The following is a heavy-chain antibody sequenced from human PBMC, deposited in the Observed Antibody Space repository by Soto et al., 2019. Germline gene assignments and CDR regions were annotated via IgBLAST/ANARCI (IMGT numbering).Heavy chain of an antibody. Sequence: SETLSLTCTVSGGSVSSGSYYWSWIRQPPGTGLEWIGYIYYSGSTNYNPSLKSRVTISVDTSKNQFSLKLSSVTAADTAVYYCARYTIIAARRFDYWGQGTLVTV. CDR1: GGSVSSGSYY. J-gene: IGHJ4*02. CDR2: IYYSGST. CDR3: ARYTIIAARRFDY. D-gene: IGHD6-6*01. V-gene: IGHV4-61*01.